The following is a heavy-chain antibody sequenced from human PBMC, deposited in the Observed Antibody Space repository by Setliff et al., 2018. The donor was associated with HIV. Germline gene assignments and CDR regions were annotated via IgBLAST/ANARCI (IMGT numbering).Heavy chain of an antibody. D-gene: IGHD6-13*01. CDR2: ISSSSTI. V-gene: IGHV3-48*01. CDR3: ARSRAAGFDY. Sequence: GGSLRLSCEASGFTFSSNAMSWVRQAPGKGLEWVSYISSSSTIYYADSVKGRFTISRDNAKNSLYLQMNSLRAEDTAVYYCARSRAAGFDYWGQGTLVTVSS. J-gene: IGHJ4*02. CDR1: GFTFSSNA.